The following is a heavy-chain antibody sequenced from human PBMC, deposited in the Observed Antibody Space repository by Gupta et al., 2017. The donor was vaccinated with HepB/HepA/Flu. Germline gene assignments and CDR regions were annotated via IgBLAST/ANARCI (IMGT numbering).Heavy chain of an antibody. Sequence: QVQLVESGGGLVKPGGSLRLSCAASAFTFSDYSMTWIRQAPGAGLEWLADISDSGYVIQYADSVRGRFTVSRDNAKNSLYPHLTSLRAEDTAVYYCARRNDFWSGYHNFDIWGQGTMVTVSS. J-gene: IGHJ3*02. V-gene: IGHV3-11*01. D-gene: IGHD3-3*01. CDR3: ARRNDFWSGYHNFDI. CDR2: ISDSGYVI. CDR1: AFTFSDYS.